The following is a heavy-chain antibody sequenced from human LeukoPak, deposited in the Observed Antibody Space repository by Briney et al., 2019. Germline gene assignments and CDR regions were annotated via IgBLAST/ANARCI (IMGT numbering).Heavy chain of an antibody. D-gene: IGHD2-21*01. V-gene: IGHV4-30-4*02. CDR3: ARLSDYCGGDCYSRDNWFDP. CDR1: GGSISSGDYY. Sequence: SETLSLTCTVSGGSISSGDYYWSWIRQPPGKGLEWIGYIYYSGSTYYNPSLKSRVTISVDTSKNQFSLKLTSVTAADTAVYYCARLSDYCGGDCYSRDNWFDPWDQGTLVTVSS. CDR2: IYYSGST. J-gene: IGHJ5*02.